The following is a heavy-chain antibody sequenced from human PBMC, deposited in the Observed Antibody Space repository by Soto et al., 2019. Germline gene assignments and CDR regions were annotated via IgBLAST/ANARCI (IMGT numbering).Heavy chain of an antibody. CDR3: ARDYGGGYCSSTSCGTWFDP. Sequence: ASVKVSCKASGYTFTSFYMHWVRQAPGQGLEWMGIINPSGGSTSYAQKFQGRVTMTRDTSTSTVYMELSSLRSEDTAVYYCARDYGGGYCSSTSCGTWFDPWGQGTLVTVS. J-gene: IGHJ5*02. V-gene: IGHV1-46*01. D-gene: IGHD2-2*01. CDR1: GYTFTSFY. CDR2: INPSGGST.